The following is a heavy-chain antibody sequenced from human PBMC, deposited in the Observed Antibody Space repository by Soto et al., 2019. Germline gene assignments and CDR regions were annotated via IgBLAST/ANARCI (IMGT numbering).Heavy chain of an antibody. D-gene: IGHD6-19*01. CDR3: AKDGGWSLAVAGLFDY. V-gene: IGHV3-23*01. CDR1: GSTFSSDD. Sequence: GGSLGLACVVSGSTFSSDDMSWVRQAPGRGLEWVSGISDSGGSTYYADSVKGRFTISRDNAKNTLYLQMKSLRVEDTALYYCAKDGGWSLAVAGLFDYWGPGTQVTVSS. J-gene: IGHJ4*02. CDR2: ISDSGGST.